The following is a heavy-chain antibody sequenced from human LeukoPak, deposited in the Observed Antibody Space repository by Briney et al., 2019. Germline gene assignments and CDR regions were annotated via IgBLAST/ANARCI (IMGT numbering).Heavy chain of an antibody. Sequence: GGSLRLSCAASGFTVSCNYMSGLRPAPGKGLAWVAVIYSGGRTYYADSVKGRFTISRDNSKNTLYLQMNSLRAEDTAVYYCASLISWASSDYWGQGTLVTVSS. D-gene: IGHD1-26*01. CDR1: GFTVSCNY. CDR3: ASLISWASSDY. J-gene: IGHJ4*02. CDR2: IYSGGRT. V-gene: IGHV3-66*02.